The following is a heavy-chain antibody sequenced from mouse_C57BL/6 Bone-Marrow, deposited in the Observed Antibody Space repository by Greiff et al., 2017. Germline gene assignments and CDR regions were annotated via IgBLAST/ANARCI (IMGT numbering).Heavy chain of an antibody. Sequence: VQLQQSGAELVRPGASVKLSCKASGYTFTDYYINWVKQRPGQGLEWIARLYPGSGNTYYNEKFKGKATLTAEKSSSTAYMQLSSLTSEDSAVYFCAIIYYGYAMDYWGQGTSVTVSS. V-gene: IGHV1-76*01. CDR1: GYTFTDYY. CDR2: LYPGSGNT. J-gene: IGHJ4*01. CDR3: AIIYYGYAMDY. D-gene: IGHD2-1*01.